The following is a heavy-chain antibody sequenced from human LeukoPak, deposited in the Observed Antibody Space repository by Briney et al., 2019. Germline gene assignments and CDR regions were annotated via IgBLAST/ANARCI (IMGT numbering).Heavy chain of an antibody. D-gene: IGHD6-6*01. CDR2: ITSHSSYI. CDR3: ARWPYSSSYYFDY. V-gene: IGHV3-21*01. J-gene: IGHJ4*02. Sequence: GGSLKLSCAASGFTFSDYTMNWVRQAPGKGLEWVSSITSHSSYIYYADSVKGRFTISRDNAKNSLYLQMNSLRAEDTAVYYCARWPYSSSYYFDYWGQGTLVTVSS. CDR1: GFTFSDYT.